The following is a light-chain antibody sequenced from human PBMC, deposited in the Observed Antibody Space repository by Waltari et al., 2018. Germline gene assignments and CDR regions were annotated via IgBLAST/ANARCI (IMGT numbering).Light chain of an antibody. Sequence: DIQMTQSPSSLSASVGDRVTITCRASQSISNYLNWYQQKPGKAPNLLIYAASSLQSGVPSRFSGSGSGTDFTLTISSLQPEDFATYYCQQSYSTPRLTFGGGTKVEIK. CDR3: QQSYSTPRLT. J-gene: IGKJ4*01. CDR1: QSISNY. V-gene: IGKV1-39*01. CDR2: AAS.